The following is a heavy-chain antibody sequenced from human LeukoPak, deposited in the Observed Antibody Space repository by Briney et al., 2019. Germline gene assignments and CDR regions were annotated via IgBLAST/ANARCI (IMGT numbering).Heavy chain of an antibody. Sequence: GGSLRLSCAASEFTFNNYAMSWVRQAPKKGLEWVSEISGSGGSTHYADSVKGRFTISRDNSKYTLYLQMNSLRAEDTAAYYCAKIGGGSSIYYFDYWGQGTQVTVSS. V-gene: IGHV3-23*01. CDR3: AKIGGGSSIYYFDY. J-gene: IGHJ4*02. D-gene: IGHD6-13*01. CDR1: EFTFNNYA. CDR2: ISGSGGST.